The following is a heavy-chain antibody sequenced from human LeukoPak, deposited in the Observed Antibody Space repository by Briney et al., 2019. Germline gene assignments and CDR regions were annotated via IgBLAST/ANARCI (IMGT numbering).Heavy chain of an antibody. CDR1: GXSIXGXX. D-gene: IGHD6-19*01. CDR3: ARESSGWYYFDY. J-gene: IGHJ4*02. CDR2: MYNSGNT. Sequence: PSETLSLTCTVSGXSIXGXXXSXXXXPPGXXXXWXGYMYNSGNTNYNPSLKSRVTISVDTSKNQFSLKLSSVTAADTAVXYCARESSGWYYFDYWGQGTLVAVSS. V-gene: IGHV4-59*01.